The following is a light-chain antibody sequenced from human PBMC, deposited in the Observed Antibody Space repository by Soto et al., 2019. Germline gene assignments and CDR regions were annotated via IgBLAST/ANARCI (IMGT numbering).Light chain of an antibody. V-gene: IGKV3-20*01. Sequence: IVLTQSPGTLSLSPGERATLSCRAGQSVSSNYLAWYQQKPGQAPRLLIYGASSRATGIPDKFSGSGSGTDFTLTIDGLEPEDFAVYYCQQYGSSYTWTFGQGTKVDIK. CDR2: GAS. CDR3: QQYGSSYTWT. J-gene: IGKJ1*01. CDR1: QSVSSNY.